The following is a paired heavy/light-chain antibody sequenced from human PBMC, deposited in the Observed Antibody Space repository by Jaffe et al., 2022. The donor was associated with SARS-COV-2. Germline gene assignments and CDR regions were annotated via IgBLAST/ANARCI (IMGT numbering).Heavy chain of an antibody. V-gene: IGHV4-61*02. CDR2: IYISGST. CDR1: GGSMNSGSYF. Sequence: QVQLQESGPGLVKPSQTLSLTCTVSGGSMNSGSYFWTWIRQPAGSGLEWIGRIYISGSTNYNPSLKSRVTISIDTSKNQFSLKLSSVTAADTAVYYCARGPRRAVSYYYYYGLDVWGQGTTVSVSS. CDR3: ARGPRRAVSYYYYYGLDV. J-gene: IGHJ6*02.
Light chain of an antibody. CDR3: QQLNTYAT. J-gene: IGKJ5*01. CDR2: AAS. Sequence: DIQLTQSPSFLSASVGDRVTITCRASQGISNYLAWYQQKPGKAPMLLIYAASTLQSGVPTRFSGSGSGTEFTLTISSLQTEDFATYYCQQLNTYATFGQGTRLDIK. V-gene: IGKV1-9*01. CDR1: QGISNY.